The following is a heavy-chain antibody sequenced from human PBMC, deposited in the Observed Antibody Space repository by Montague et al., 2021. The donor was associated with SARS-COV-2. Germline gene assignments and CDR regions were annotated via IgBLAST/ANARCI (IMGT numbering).Heavy chain of an antibody. CDR1: GFTFNNYA. J-gene: IGHJ4*02. D-gene: IGHD6-19*01. CDR2: ISYDGSNK. V-gene: IGHV3-30*09. Sequence: SLRLSCEASGFTFNNYAMHWVRQAPGKGLERVAIISYDGSNKYYVDSVKGRSAISRDNSKNTLYLQMNSLRAEDTAVYYCVRAYLSKARIAVAGTTVYWGQGTLVTISS. CDR3: VRAYLSKARIAVAGTTVY.